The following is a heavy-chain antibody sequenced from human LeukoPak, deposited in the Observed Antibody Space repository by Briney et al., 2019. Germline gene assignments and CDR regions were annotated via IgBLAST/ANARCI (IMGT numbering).Heavy chain of an antibody. D-gene: IGHD3-10*01. V-gene: IGHV4-4*02. CDR2: IYHSGST. J-gene: IGHJ5*02. CDR1: GGSISSSNW. CDR3: AREADRGLITMVRGVMGGNDNWFDP. Sequence: PSETLSLTCAVSGGSISSSNWWSWVRQPPGKGLEWIGEIYHSGSTNYNPSLKSRVTISVDKSKNQFSLKLSSVTAADTAVYYCAREADRGLITMVRGVMGGNDNWFDPWGQGTLVTVSS.